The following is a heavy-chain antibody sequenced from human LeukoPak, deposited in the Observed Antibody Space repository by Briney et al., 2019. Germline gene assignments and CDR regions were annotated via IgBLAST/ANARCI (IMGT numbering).Heavy chain of an antibody. CDR1: GGSISSYY. D-gene: IGHD5-12*01. Sequence: SETLSLTCTVSGGSISSYYWSWIRQPAGKGLEWIGRIYTSGSTNYNPSLKSRVTMSVDTSKNQSSLKLSSVTAADTAVYYCAKDRQYFLRSPPDYWGQGTLVTVSS. CDR2: IYTSGST. CDR3: AKDRQYFLRSPPDY. J-gene: IGHJ4*02. V-gene: IGHV4-4*07.